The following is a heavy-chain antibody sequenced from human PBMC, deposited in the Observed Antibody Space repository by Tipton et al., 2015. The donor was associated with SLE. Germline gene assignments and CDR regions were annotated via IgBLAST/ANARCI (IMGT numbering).Heavy chain of an antibody. CDR2: IYTSGST. Sequence: TLSLTCTVSGGSISSGSYYWSWIRQPAGKGLEWIGRIYTSGSTNYNPSLKSRATISVDTSKNQFSLRLSSVTAADTAVYYCATNTAYYYYYYMDVWGKGTTVTVSS. CDR3: ATNTAYYYYYYMDV. J-gene: IGHJ6*03. V-gene: IGHV4-61*02. D-gene: IGHD2/OR15-2a*01. CDR1: GGSISSGSYY.